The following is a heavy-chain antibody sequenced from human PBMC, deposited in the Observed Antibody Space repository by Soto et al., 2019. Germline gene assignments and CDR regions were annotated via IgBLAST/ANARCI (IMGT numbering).Heavy chain of an antibody. D-gene: IGHD2-2*01. Sequence: EVQLVESGGGLVKPGGSLRLSCAASGFTFNKYYMNWVRQAPGKGLEWVSSLSSRGTYIYYADSVKGRFTISRDNAKNSLYLQMNSQRDEETAVYYCARGALCSSSSCFGSGAFDIWGQGTTVTVSS. V-gene: IGHV3-21*01. CDR1: GFTFNKYY. J-gene: IGHJ3*02. CDR3: ARGALCSSSSCFGSGAFDI. CDR2: LSSRGTYI.